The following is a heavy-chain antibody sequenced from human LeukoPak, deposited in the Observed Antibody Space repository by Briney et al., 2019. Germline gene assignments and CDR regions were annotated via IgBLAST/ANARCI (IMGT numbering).Heavy chain of an antibody. CDR2: IYYSGST. CDR1: GGSINNGGYY. Sequence: SQTLSLTCTVSGGSINNGGYYWSWIRQHPGKGLEWIGYIYYSGSTYYNPSLKSRVTISVDTSKNQFSLKLSSVTAADTAVYYCARDHTYDSSGYVYNWFDPWGQGTLVTVSS. CDR3: ARDHTYDSSGYVYNWFDP. V-gene: IGHV4-31*03. J-gene: IGHJ5*02. D-gene: IGHD3-22*01.